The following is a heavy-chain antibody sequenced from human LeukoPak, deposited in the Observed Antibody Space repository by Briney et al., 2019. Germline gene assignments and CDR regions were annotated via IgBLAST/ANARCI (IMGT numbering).Heavy chain of an antibody. CDR2: ISYDGSNK. J-gene: IGHJ6*02. CDR3: AKDSYYYDSSGYYYSDYYYYGMDV. CDR1: GFTLSSYG. Sequence: GGSLRLSCAASGFTLSSYGMHWVRQAPGKGLEWVAVISYDGSNKYYADSVKGRFTISRDNSKNTLYLQMNSLRAEDTAVYYCAKDSYYYDSSGYYYSDYYYYGMDVWGQGTTVTVSS. V-gene: IGHV3-30*18. D-gene: IGHD3-22*01.